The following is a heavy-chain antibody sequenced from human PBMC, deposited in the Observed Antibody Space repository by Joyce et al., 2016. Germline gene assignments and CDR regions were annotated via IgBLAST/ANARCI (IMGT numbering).Heavy chain of an antibody. V-gene: IGHV3-53*01. CDR2: IYSGGST. J-gene: IGHJ6*02. CDR1: GFTVSGNY. D-gene: IGHD3-3*02. CDR3: ASQYQHRYYYYGMDV. Sequence: EVQLVESGGGLIQPGGSLRLSCAASGFTVSGNYMSWVRQGPGKGLEWVSVIYSGGSTDYADSVKGRFTISRDNSKNTLDLQMNSLRAEDTAVYYCASQYQHRYYYYGMDVWGQGTTVTVSS.